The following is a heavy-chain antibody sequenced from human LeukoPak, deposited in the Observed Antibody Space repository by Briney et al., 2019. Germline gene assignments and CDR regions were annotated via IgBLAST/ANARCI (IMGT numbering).Heavy chain of an antibody. CDR3: ARGHIRYYFDY. CDR2: VYSGGST. V-gene: IGHV3-66*01. Sequence: GGSLRLSCAASGFTVSNYYMNWVRQAPGNGLEWVSVVYSGGSTNYADSVRGRFTISRDNSKNTLYLQMNSLRAEDTAVYYCARGHIRYYFDYWGQGTLVTVSS. D-gene: IGHD3-3*02. J-gene: IGHJ4*02. CDR1: GFTVSNYY.